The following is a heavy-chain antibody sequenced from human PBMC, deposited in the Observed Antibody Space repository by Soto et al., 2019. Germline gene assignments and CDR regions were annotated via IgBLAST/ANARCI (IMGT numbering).Heavy chain of an antibody. CDR2: INPNNGGT. Sequence: ASVKVSCKASGYTFTAYQMHWVRRAPGQGLEWMGWINPNNGGTTLAQNFQGRISMTRGTSISTVYMELSRLTSGDTAVYYCARARNYYDSSTFYFGAPYYFVDWGQGTLVTVSS. V-gene: IGHV1-2*02. CDR3: ARARNYYDSSTFYFGAPYYFVD. D-gene: IGHD3-22*01. CDR1: GYTFTAYQ. J-gene: IGHJ4*02.